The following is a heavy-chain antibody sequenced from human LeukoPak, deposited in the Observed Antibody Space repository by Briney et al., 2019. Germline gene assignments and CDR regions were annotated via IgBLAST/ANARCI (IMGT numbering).Heavy chain of an antibody. Sequence: GGSLRLSCGASGFTFSSYWMHWVRQAPGKGLEWVSGISWNSGSIGYADSVKGRFTISRDNAKNSLYLQMNSLRAEDTALYYCAKVAGGDPSLDYWGQGTLVTVSS. J-gene: IGHJ4*02. CDR1: GFTFSSYW. V-gene: IGHV3-9*01. CDR2: ISWNSGSI. CDR3: AKVAGGDPSLDY. D-gene: IGHD2-21*02.